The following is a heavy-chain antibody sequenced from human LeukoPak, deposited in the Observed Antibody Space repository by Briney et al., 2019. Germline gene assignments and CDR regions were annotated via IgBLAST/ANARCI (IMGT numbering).Heavy chain of an antibody. CDR1: GGTFSSYA. V-gene: IGHV1-69*05. J-gene: IGHJ4*02. D-gene: IGHD3-22*01. Sequence: ASVKVSXKASGGTFSSYAISWVRQAPGQGLEWMGGIVPIFGTANYAQKFQGRVTITTDESTSTAYMELSSLRSEDTAVYYCARAVRAHYYDSSGHFDYWGQGTLVTVSS. CDR3: ARAVRAHYYDSSGHFDY. CDR2: IVPIFGTA.